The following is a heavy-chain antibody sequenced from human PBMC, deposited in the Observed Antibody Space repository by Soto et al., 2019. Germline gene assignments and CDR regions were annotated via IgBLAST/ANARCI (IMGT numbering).Heavy chain of an antibody. CDR3: AREEYYYGSGAFFDY. D-gene: IGHD3-10*01. CDR2: IIPILGIA. V-gene: IGHV1-69*08. Sequence: QVQLVQSGAEVKKPGSSVKVSCKASGGTFSSYTISWVRQAPGQGLEWMGRIIPILGIANYAQKFQGRVTITADKSTSPAYMELSSLRSEDTAVYYCAREEYYYGSGAFFDYWAQGTLVTVPS. CDR1: GGTFSSYT. J-gene: IGHJ4*02.